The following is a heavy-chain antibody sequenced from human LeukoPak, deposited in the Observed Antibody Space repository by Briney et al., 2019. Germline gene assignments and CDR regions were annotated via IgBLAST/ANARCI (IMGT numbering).Heavy chain of an antibody. V-gene: IGHV4-61*02. CDR2: IYTSGST. J-gene: IGHJ4*02. Sequence: PSETLSLTCTVSGGSISSGSYYWSWIRQPAGKGLEWIGRIYTSGSTNYNPSLKSRVTISVDTSKNQFSLNLSSVTAADTAVYYCARHTGSGSSYPLGYWGQGTLVTVSS. CDR1: GGSISSGSYY. CDR3: ARHTGSGSSYPLGY. D-gene: IGHD3-10*01.